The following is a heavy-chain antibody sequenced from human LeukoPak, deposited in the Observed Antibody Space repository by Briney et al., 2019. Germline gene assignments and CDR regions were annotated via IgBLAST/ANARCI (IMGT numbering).Heavy chain of an antibody. CDR1: GYTFTSYY. D-gene: IGHD6-13*01. CDR2: INPSGGST. V-gene: IGHV1-46*01. CDR3: ARARYSAGLSSSRAFFDY. J-gene: IGHJ4*02. Sequence: ASVKVSCKASGYTFTSYYMHWVRQAPGQGLEWMGIINPSGGSTSYAQKFQGRVTISVDTSQNQFSLKLSSVTAADTAVYYCARARYSAGLSSSRAFFDYWGQGTRVTVSS.